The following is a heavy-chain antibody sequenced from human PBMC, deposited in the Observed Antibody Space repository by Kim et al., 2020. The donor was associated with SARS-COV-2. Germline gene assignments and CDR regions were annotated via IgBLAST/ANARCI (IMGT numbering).Heavy chain of an antibody. Sequence: GNPNYAQQFQESVTITSDMSTSTDYMELSSLRSEDTAVYYCAALSVKFDYWGQGTLVTVSS. V-gene: IGHV1-58*01. CDR2: GNP. J-gene: IGHJ4*02. CDR3: AALSVKFDY.